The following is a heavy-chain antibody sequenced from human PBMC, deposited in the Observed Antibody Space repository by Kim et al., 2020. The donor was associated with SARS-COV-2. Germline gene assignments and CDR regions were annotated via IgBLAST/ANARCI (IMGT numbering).Heavy chain of an antibody. D-gene: IGHD1-20*01. J-gene: IGHJ5*02. CDR1: GFTFSSYA. Sequence: GGSLRLSCAASGFTFSSYAMHWVRQAPGKGLEWVAVISYDGSNKYYADSVKGRFTISRDNSKNTLYLQMNSLRAEDTAVYYCARLRPPYNWNPRGVWFDP. V-gene: IGHV3-30*04. CDR2: ISYDGSNK. CDR3: ARLRPPYNWNPRGVWFDP.